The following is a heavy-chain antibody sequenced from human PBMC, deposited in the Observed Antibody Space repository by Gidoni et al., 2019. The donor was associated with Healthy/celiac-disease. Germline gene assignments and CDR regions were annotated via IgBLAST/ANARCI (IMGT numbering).Heavy chain of an antibody. Sequence: EVQLVESGGGLVKPGGSLRLSCAASVFTFSSYSMNWVRQAPGRGLEWVSSMSSSSSYRDYADSVKGRFTISRDNAKNSLYLQMNSLRAEDTAVYYCARDLGSQRLLWFGESSGGCYFDYWGQGTLVTVSS. D-gene: IGHD3-10*01. CDR3: ARDLGSQRLLWFGESSGGCYFDY. CDR2: MSSSSSYR. V-gene: IGHV3-21*01. J-gene: IGHJ4*02. CDR1: VFTFSSYS.